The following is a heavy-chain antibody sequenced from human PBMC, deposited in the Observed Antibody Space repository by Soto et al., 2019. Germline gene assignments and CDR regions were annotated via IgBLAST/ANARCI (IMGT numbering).Heavy chain of an antibody. CDR3: ASAPRPILYFAP. J-gene: IGHJ5*02. D-gene: IGHD3-9*01. Sequence: SDTLPLTCTVSGASISSDYWSWFRQPPGKGLEWIGYTYYNGLTNTNPSLKSRLTISVDTSKNQFSLKLTSVTAADTAVYYCASAPRPILYFAPWC. V-gene: IGHV4-59*07. CDR2: TYYNGLT. CDR1: GASISSDY.